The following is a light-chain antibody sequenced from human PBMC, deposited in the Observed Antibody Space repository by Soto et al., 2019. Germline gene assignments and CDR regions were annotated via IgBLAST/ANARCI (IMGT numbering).Light chain of an antibody. Sequence: QSVLTQPGSVSGSPGQSVTISCTGTSSDVGGYNYVSWYQQHPGKAPKLMIYDVSKRPSGVPDRFSGSKSGNTASLTISGLQAEDEADYYCCSYAGSSVFGTGTKVTVL. V-gene: IGLV2-11*01. CDR2: DVS. J-gene: IGLJ1*01. CDR3: CSYAGSSV. CDR1: SSDVGGYNY.